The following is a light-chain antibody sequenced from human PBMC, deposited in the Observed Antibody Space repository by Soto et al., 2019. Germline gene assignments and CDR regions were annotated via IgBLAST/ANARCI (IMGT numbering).Light chain of an antibody. CDR2: NNN. CDR3: AVWDDSLDAWL. CDR1: ISNIRRNT. J-gene: IGLJ3*02. Sequence: QPVLIQPPSASGTPGQRVTISCSGDISNIRRNTVSWYQQVPGTAPKLLIYNNNKRPSGVPDRFSGSKSDTSASLDISGLQSDDEADYFCAVWDDSLDAWLFGGGTKLTVL. V-gene: IGLV1-44*01.